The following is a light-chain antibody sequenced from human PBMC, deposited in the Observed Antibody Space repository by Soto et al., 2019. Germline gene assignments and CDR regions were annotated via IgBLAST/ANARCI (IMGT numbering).Light chain of an antibody. Sequence: VLTQSQGTLSLSPGERATLSCRASQSVRSSHLAWYQQKPGQAPRLLIYGASSRATGIPDRFSGSGSGTDFTLTISRLEPEDFAVYSCQQYSSSPATFGQGTKVDIK. J-gene: IGKJ1*01. CDR3: QQYSSSPAT. V-gene: IGKV3-20*01. CDR1: QSVRSSH. CDR2: GAS.